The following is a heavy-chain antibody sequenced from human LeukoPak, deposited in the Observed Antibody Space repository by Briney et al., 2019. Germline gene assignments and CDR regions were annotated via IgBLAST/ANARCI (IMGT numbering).Heavy chain of an antibody. CDR2: INHSGST. CDR3: ARGEGARDGYNYEGPFYFDY. J-gene: IGHJ4*02. V-gene: IGHV4-34*01. CDR1: GGPFSDYY. Sequence: SETLSLTCAVYGGPFSDYYWSWIRQPPGKGLEWIGRINHSGSTNYSPSLKSRVTISIDTSKNQFSLKLKSMTAADTAVHYCARGEGARDGYNYEGPFYFDYWGQGTVVTVSS. D-gene: IGHD5-24*01.